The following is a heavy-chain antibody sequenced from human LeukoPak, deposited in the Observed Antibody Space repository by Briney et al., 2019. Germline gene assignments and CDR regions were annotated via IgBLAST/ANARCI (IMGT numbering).Heavy chain of an antibody. J-gene: IGHJ4*02. CDR1: GFTFINYA. Sequence: PGGSLRLSCAASGFTFINYAMSWVRQAPGKGLEWVSSSSGSGRSTYYADSVKGRFTISRDNSKNTVYLQMNSLRAEDTAIYYCARGSGDFWSGYYPVYWGQGTLVTVPS. V-gene: IGHV3-23*01. CDR3: ARGSGDFWSGYYPVY. CDR2: SSGSGRST. D-gene: IGHD3-3*01.